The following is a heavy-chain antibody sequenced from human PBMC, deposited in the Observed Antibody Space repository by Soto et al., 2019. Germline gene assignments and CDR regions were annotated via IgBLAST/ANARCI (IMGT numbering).Heavy chain of an antibody. Sequence: QVQLVQSGAEVKKPGASVKVSCKASGYTFTTYAVHWVRQAPGQRPEWMGWINPGNGNTKYSQKFQGRVTITSDTSACTAYMELRSLSSEDTSVYNCARELDPWGQGTLVTVSS. J-gene: IGHJ5*02. CDR1: GYTFTTYA. CDR2: INPGNGNT. CDR3: ARELDP. V-gene: IGHV1-3*01.